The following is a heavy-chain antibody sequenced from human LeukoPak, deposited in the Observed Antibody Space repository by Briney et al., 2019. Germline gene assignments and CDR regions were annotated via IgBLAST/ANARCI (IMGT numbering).Heavy chain of an antibody. V-gene: IGHV3-23*01. CDR1: GFTFSSYA. D-gene: IGHD2-2*01. CDR2: ISGSGGST. CDR3: AKVPPQSSKYQLIPHFDY. J-gene: IGHJ4*02. Sequence: GGSLRLSCAASGFTFSSYAMSWVRQAPGKGLEWVSAISGSGGSTYYADSVKGRFTISRDNSKNTLYLQMNSLRAEDTAVYYCAKVPPQSSKYQLIPHFDYWGQGTLVTVSS.